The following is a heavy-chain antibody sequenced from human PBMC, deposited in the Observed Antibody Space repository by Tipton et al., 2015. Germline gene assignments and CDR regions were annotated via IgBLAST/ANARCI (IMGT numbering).Heavy chain of an antibody. D-gene: IGHD3-10*01. J-gene: IGHJ4*02. CDR3: ARTYYYGSGSYSEVFDY. CDR1: GYPFAFYW. CDR2: IYPGDSNT. Sequence: QLVQSGAEVKKPGESLKISCKGSGYPFAFYWIAWVRQMPGKGLEWMGIIYPGDSNTRYNPTFQGHVTIPADKSINTAYVHWSSLKASDTAMYYCARTYYYGSGSYSEVFDYWGQGTLVTVSS. V-gene: IGHV5-51*01.